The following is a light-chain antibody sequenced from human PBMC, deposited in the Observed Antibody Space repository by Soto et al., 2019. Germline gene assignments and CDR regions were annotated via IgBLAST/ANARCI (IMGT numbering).Light chain of an antibody. Sequence: DIVLTQSPGTLSLSPGERYTLSCMASQSVRNNYLAWYQQRPGQAPRLLIYAASSRATGITDRFSGSGSGTDFTLTISRLEPEDFAVYYCQQYGTSPRTFGQGTKVEIK. V-gene: IGKV3-20*01. CDR2: AAS. CDR3: QQYGTSPRT. J-gene: IGKJ1*01. CDR1: QSVRNNY.